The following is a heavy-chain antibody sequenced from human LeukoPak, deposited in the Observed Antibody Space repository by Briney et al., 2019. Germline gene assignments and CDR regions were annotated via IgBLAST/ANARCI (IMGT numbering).Heavy chain of an antibody. Sequence: GGSLRLSCAASGFTFSSYAMSWFRQAPGKGLELVSSIGGGGVDTYYADSVKGRFTISRDNSKNTLYLQMNSLRVEDTAVYYCAKDPPTTGTTFDNWGRGTLVTVSS. CDR3: AKDPPTTGTTFDN. J-gene: IGHJ4*02. V-gene: IGHV3-23*01. CDR2: IGGGGVDT. D-gene: IGHD1-1*01. CDR1: GFTFSSYA.